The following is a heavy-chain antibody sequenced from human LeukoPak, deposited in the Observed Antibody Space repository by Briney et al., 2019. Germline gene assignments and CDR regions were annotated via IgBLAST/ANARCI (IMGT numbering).Heavy chain of an antibody. J-gene: IGHJ6*02. CDR2: MNPNSGNT. CDR1: GYTFTSYD. Sequence: ASVKVSCKASGYTFTSYDIHWVRQATGQGLEWMGWMNPNSGNTGYAQKFQGRVTMTRNTSISTAYMELSSLRSEDTAVYYCARVFWAITMVRGVIIGTYYYGMDVWGQGTTVTVSS. CDR3: ARVFWAITMVRGVIIGTYYYGMDV. V-gene: IGHV1-8*01. D-gene: IGHD3-10*01.